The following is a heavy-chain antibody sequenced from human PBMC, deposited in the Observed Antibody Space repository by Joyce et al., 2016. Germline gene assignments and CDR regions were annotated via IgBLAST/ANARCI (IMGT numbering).Heavy chain of an antibody. V-gene: IGHV4-4*02. Sequence: QVHLQESGPGLVKPSGTLSLTCAVSGGSISSSNWWSWVRQPPGNGRDGIGEVNHSRSTNNNPSLKSRLTISVDNSKNQFSLKLNAVTAADTAVYYCARNYGDFGDYYYYMDVWGKGTTVTVSS. D-gene: IGHD4-17*01. CDR1: GGSISSSNW. J-gene: IGHJ6*03. CDR2: VNHSRST. CDR3: ARNYGDFGDYYYYMDV.